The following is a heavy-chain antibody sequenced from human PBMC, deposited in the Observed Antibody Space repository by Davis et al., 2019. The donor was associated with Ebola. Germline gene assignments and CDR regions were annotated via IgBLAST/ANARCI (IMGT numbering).Heavy chain of an antibody. CDR2: IWYDGSNK. V-gene: IGHV3-33*06. J-gene: IGHJ4*02. CDR3: AKDLLDVTDDY. D-gene: IGHD1-1*01. CDR1: GFTFSSYG. Sequence: GESLKISCAASGFTFSSYGMHWVRQAPGKGLEWVAVIWYDGSNKYYADSVKGRFTISRDNSKNTLYLQMNSLRAEDTAVYYCAKDLLDVTDDYWGRGTLVTVSS.